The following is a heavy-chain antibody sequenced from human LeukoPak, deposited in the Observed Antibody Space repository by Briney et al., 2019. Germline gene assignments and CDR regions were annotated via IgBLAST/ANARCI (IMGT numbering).Heavy chain of an antibody. Sequence: ASVTVSCKASGYTFTSYDINWVRQATGQGLEWMGWMNPNSGKTGYAKKFHGRVSMTRNTSISTAYMELSSLRSEDTAVYYCARGNYCSSTSCYNGVGDYWGQGTLVTVSS. D-gene: IGHD2-2*02. V-gene: IGHV1-8*01. CDR1: GYTFTSYD. CDR2: MNPNSGKT. CDR3: ARGNYCSSTSCYNGVGDY. J-gene: IGHJ4*02.